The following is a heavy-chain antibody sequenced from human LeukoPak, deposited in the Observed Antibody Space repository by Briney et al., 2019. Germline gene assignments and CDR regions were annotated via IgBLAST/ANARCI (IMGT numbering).Heavy chain of an antibody. J-gene: IGHJ4*02. CDR1: GFTFSSYW. CDR3: ARVSVCKRRHFDY. D-gene: IGHD5/OR15-5a*01. CDR2: ISPDGSSA. V-gene: IGHV3-74*01. Sequence: GGSLRLSCAASGFTFSSYWMHWVRQTPGKGLVWVSRISPDGSSAFSADSVSGRFTISRDNAKNTLYLQMNSLRADDTAVYYCARVSVCKRRHFDYWGQGTLCTVSS.